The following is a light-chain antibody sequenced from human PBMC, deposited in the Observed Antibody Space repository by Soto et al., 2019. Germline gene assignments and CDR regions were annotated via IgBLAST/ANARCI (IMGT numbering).Light chain of an antibody. CDR1: QSVSSN. V-gene: IGKV3-15*01. Sequence: EVLMTQSPATLSVSPGERVTLSCRASQSVSSNLAWYQQKPGRPPRLLIYGASTRATGLPARFSGSGSGTEFTLTISSLQSEDFAVYYCQQYNSWPLTFGGGTKVEIK. J-gene: IGKJ4*01. CDR3: QQYNSWPLT. CDR2: GAS.